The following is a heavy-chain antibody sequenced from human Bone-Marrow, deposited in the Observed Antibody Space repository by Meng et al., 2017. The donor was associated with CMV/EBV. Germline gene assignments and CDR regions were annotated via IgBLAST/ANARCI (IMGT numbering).Heavy chain of an antibody. V-gene: IGHV3-74*01. CDR3: ARKLTPYYYGLDV. D-gene: IGHD3-9*01. Sequence: GESLKISCAASGFTFSSYGMHWVRQAPGEGLVWVSRINSDGSFATYADSVEGRFTVSRDNAKNTLYLQMSSLRAEDTAVYYCARKLTPYYYGLDVWGQGTTVTVSS. CDR2: INSDGSFA. J-gene: IGHJ6*02. CDR1: GFTFSSYG.